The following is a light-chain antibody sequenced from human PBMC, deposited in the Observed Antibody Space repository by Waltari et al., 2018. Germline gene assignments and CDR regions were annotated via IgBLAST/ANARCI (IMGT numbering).Light chain of an antibody. CDR1: QSVSSN. CDR3: QQYNNSFT. V-gene: IGKV3-15*01. J-gene: IGKJ3*01. Sequence: EIVMTQSPATLSVSPGERATPSCRASQSVSSNLAWYQQKPGQAPRLLIYGASTPATGIPARFSGSGSGTEFTLTISSLQSEDFVVYYCQQYNNSFTFGPGTKVDIK. CDR2: GAS.